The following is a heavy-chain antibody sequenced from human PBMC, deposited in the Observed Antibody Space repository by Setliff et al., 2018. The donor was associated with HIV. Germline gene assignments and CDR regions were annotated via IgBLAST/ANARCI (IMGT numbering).Heavy chain of an antibody. V-gene: IGHV3-30*02. D-gene: IGHD3-10*01. CDR1: NFTFSFYG. Sequence: GGSLRLSCAASNFTFSFYGMHWVRQAPGKGLEWVAFTPNDGSYKNYADSVQGRFTISRDNSKNTLYLQMDSLRDEDTALYYCVKDVNYRSGSLSDFWGQGTPVTVSS. CDR2: TPNDGSYK. CDR3: VKDVNYRSGSLSDF. J-gene: IGHJ4*02.